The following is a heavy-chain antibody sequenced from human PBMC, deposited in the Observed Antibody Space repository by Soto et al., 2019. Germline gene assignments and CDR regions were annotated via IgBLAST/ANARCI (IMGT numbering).Heavy chain of an antibody. J-gene: IGHJ4*02. Sequence: QVQLVQSGAEVKKPGSSVKVSCKASGGTFSSYAISWVRQAPGQGLEWMGGIIPIFGTANYAQKFQGRVTMTADKSASTAYRELRSRRSEDTAGYYCAMGGSGSYYGGIDYWGQGTLVTVSS. V-gene: IGHV1-69*06. CDR3: AMGGSGSYYGGIDY. D-gene: IGHD1-26*01. CDR1: GGTFSSYA. CDR2: IIPIFGTA.